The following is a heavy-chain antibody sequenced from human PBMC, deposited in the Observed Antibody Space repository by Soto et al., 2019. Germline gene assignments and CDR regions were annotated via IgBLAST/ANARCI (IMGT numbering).Heavy chain of an antibody. V-gene: IGHV3-48*03. Sequence: PGGSLRLSCAASGFTFSSYEMNWVRQAPGKGLEWVSYISRGGGTIYYADSVRGRFTISGDNAKNSLFLQMSSLRAEDTAVYYCARDDSGWDYWGQGTLVTVSS. CDR3: ARDDSGWDY. CDR2: ISRGGGTI. J-gene: IGHJ4*02. CDR1: GFTFSSYE. D-gene: IGHD5-12*01.